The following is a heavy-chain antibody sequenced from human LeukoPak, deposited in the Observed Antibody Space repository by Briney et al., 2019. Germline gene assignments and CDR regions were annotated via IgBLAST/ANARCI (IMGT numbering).Heavy chain of an antibody. J-gene: IGHJ5*02. CDR2: INKGGSGT. CDR3: AREPFSSTWGKLRFDP. D-gene: IGHD6-13*01. Sequence: PGGSLRLSCAASGFTFSSSCMSWVRQAPGKGLEWVANINKGGSGTYYADSVKGRFTRFRDTAKNSRYLQMNSLRAENTAVYYCAREPFSSTWGKLRFDPWGQGTLVTGSS. CDR1: GFTFSSSC. V-gene: IGHV3-7*01.